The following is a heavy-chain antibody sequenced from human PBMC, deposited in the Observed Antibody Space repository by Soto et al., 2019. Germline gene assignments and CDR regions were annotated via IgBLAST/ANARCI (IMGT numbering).Heavy chain of an antibody. V-gene: IGHV3-21*01. CDR1: GFDFSSYS. Sequence: GGSVRLSCAASGFDFSSYSINWVRQAPGKGLEWVSSISSGSAFIYYADSMKGRFTISRDNAEDSLFLQMNSLRDEDTAVYYCARGGTANCAGDCYSRFDHWGQGALVAAPQ. J-gene: IGHJ4*02. CDR2: ISSGSAFI. CDR3: ARGGTANCAGDCYSRFDH. D-gene: IGHD2-21*02.